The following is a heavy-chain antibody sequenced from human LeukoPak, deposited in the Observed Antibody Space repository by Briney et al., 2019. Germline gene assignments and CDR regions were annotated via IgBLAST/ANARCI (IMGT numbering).Heavy chain of an antibody. CDR3: ARRRYDTKTGYFDY. Sequence: GGSLRLSCAASGFTFSSYAMSWVRQAPGKGLEWVSAISGSGGSTYYADSVKGRFTISRDNSKNTLYLQMNSLRAEDTAVYYCARRRYDTKTGYFDYWGQGTLVTVSS. J-gene: IGHJ4*02. D-gene: IGHD3-22*01. CDR1: GFTFSSYA. CDR2: ISGSGGST. V-gene: IGHV3-23*01.